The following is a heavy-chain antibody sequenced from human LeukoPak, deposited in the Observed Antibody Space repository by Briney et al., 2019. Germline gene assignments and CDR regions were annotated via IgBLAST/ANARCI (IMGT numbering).Heavy chain of an antibody. CDR2: IYSGGST. Sequence: GGSLRLSCAASGFTVSSNYMSWVRQAPGKGLEWVSVIYSGGSTYYADSVKGRFTISRDNSKNTLYLQMNSLRAEDTAVYYCASLLYGSGSYAAFDIWGQGTMVTVSS. CDR3: ASLLYGSGSYAAFDI. CDR1: GFTVSSNY. D-gene: IGHD3-10*01. V-gene: IGHV3-53*01. J-gene: IGHJ3*02.